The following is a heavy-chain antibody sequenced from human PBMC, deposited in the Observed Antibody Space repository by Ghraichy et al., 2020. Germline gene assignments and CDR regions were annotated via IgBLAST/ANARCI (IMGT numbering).Heavy chain of an antibody. CDR3: ARGQYKKEF. CDR1: GGSFNNYF. CDR2: IYASGRT. V-gene: IGHV4-34*01. Sequence: SETLSLTCAVYGGSFNNYFWSWLRQPPGKGLEWIGDIYASGRTYHNPSLKSRVSLSIDPSKNQFSLALWSVTAADTAVYYCARGQYKKEFWGQGTRVTVSS. J-gene: IGHJ4*02. D-gene: IGHD1-14*01.